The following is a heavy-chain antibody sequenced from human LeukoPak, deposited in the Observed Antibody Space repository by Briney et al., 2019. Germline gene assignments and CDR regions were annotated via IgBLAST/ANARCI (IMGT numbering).Heavy chain of an antibody. CDR1: GGSINNHKW. J-gene: IGHJ5*02. CDR3: ARDGNSYYDH. D-gene: IGHD4-11*01. Sequence: SETLSLTCAVTGGSINNHKWWSWMRQSPGKGLEWLGEIFNTGSPNYNPSFKSRIVMSVDKSNNQFSLILTSVTVADTAVYYCARDGNSYYDHWGRGIMVTVTS. V-gene: IGHV4-4*02. CDR2: IFNTGSP.